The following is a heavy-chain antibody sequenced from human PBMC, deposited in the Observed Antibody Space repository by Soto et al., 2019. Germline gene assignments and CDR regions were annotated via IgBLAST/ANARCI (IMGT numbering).Heavy chain of an antibody. CDR2: INPSGGST. CDR3: ARDAPRVGATPHIYYFDY. CDR1: GYTFTSYY. J-gene: IGHJ4*02. D-gene: IGHD1-26*01. V-gene: IGHV1-46*01. Sequence: ASVKVSCKVSGYTFTSYYMHWVRQAPGQGLEWMGIINPSGGSTSYAQKFQGRVTMTRDTSTSTVYMELSSLRSEDTAVYYCARDAPRVGATPHIYYFDYWGQGTLVTVSS.